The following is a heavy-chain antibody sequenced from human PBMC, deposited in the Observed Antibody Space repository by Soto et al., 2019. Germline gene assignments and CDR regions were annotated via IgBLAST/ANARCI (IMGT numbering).Heavy chain of an antibody. CDR3: TTQGFGGLHGLVDV. CDR1: GGSISSINNHFSNHY. D-gene: IGHD3-10*01. V-gene: IGHV4-61*01. CDR2: ISNIGFT. Sequence: QVQLQESGPGLVKPSETLSLTCTVSGGSISSINNHFSNHYCSWIRLSPGKGLEWIGYISNIGFTRYNPSLKSRVSIAVDTSKNRFSLKLTSVTPAATALYYCTTQGFGGLHGLVDVWGPGTTVTVSS. J-gene: IGHJ6*02.